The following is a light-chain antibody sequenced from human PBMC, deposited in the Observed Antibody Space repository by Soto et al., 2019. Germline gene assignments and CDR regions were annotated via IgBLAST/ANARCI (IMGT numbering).Light chain of an antibody. CDR3: QHYGNLLLT. V-gene: IGKV1-33*01. Sequence: DIQMTQSPSSLSASVGDRVTITCQASQAISNYLNWYQQKPGKAPKLLIYDASNLETGIPSRFSGSGSGTDFTFTISSLQPEDIATYHCQHYGNLLLTFGGGTKVEIK. CDR2: DAS. J-gene: IGKJ4*01. CDR1: QAISNY.